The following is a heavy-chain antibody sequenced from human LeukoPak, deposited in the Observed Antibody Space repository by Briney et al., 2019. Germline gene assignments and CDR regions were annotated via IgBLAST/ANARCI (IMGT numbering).Heavy chain of an antibody. V-gene: IGHV3-23*01. CDR3: AKEKYYYDCSGSKFIDY. CDR2: ISGSGSSS. D-gene: IGHD3-22*01. Sequence: PGGSLRLSCAASGFTFSSYAMSWVRQAPGKGLEWVSSISGSGSSSYYADSVKGRFTISRDSSKNTLYLQMNSLRAEDTAVYYCAKEKYYYDCSGSKFIDYWCQGTLVTVSS. CDR1: GFTFSSYA. J-gene: IGHJ4*02.